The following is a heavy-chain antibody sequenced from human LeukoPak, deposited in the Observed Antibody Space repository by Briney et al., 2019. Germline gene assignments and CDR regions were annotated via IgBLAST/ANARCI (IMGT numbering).Heavy chain of an antibody. CDR1: GGSISSSSYY. CDR3: ARVSPGDYYDSSGYYPSYFDY. D-gene: IGHD3-22*01. V-gene: IGHV4-39*07. Sequence: PSETLSLTCTVSGGSISSSSYYWGWIRQPPGKGLEWIGSIYYSGSTYYNPSLKSRVTISVDTSKNQFSLKLSSVTAADTAVYYCARVSPGDYYDSSGYYPSYFDYWGQGTLVTVSS. CDR2: IYYSGST. J-gene: IGHJ4*02.